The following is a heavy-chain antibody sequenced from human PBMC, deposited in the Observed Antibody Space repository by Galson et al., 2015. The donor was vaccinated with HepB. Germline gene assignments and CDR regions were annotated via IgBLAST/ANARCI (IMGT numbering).Heavy chain of an antibody. D-gene: IGHD3-10*01. Sequence: SVKVSCKASGYTFTSYDINWVRQATGQGLEWMGWMNPNSGNTGYAQKFQGRVAMTRNTSISTAYMELSSLRSEDTAVYYCARGVSGYYYYYMDVWGKGTTVTVSS. CDR2: MNPNSGNT. CDR1: GYTFTSYD. CDR3: ARGVSGYYYYYMDV. J-gene: IGHJ6*03. V-gene: IGHV1-8*01.